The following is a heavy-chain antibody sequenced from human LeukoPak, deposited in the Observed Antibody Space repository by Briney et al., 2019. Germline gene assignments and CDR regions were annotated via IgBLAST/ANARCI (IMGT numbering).Heavy chain of an antibody. J-gene: IGHJ6*03. CDR3: ARDIVAGYMDV. D-gene: IGHD5-12*01. Sequence: GGSLRLSCAASGFIFNNYGLVWVRQAPGKGLEWVAVIWYDGSNKYYADSVKGRFTISRDNSKNTLYLQMNSLRAEDTAVYYCARDIVAGYMDVWGKGTTVTVSS. CDR2: IWYDGSNK. V-gene: IGHV3-33*08. CDR1: GFIFNNYG.